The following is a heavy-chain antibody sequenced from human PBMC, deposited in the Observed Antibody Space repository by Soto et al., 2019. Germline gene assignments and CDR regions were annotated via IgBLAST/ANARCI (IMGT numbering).Heavy chain of an antibody. V-gene: IGHV1-69*04. Sequence: SVKVSCKASGGTFSSYTISWVRQAPGQGLEWMGRIIPILGIANYAQKFQGRVTITADKSTSTAYMELSSLRSEDTAVHYCARESVVPAAMGYAFDIWGQGTMVTVSS. CDR2: IIPILGIA. J-gene: IGHJ3*02. D-gene: IGHD2-2*01. CDR1: GGTFSSYT. CDR3: ARESVVPAAMGYAFDI.